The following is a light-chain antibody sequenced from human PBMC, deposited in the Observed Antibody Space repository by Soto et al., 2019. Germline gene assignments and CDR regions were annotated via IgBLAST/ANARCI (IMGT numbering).Light chain of an antibody. CDR3: SSYTSSSTSV. J-gene: IGLJ1*01. CDR2: DVS. V-gene: IGLV2-14*01. CDR1: SSDVGAYNS. Sequence: QSALTQPASVSGSPGQSITISCTGTSSDVGAYNSVSWFQQHPGKAPKLIISDVSSRPSGVSTRFSGSKSGNTASLTISGLQAEDEADYYCSSYTSSSTSVFGPGTKLTVL.